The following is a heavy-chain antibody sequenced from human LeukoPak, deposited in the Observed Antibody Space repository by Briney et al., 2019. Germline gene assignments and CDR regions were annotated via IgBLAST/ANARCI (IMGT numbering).Heavy chain of an antibody. J-gene: IGHJ5*02. CDR3: ARLVYRGYSYGGWFDP. Sequence: PSETLSLTCTVSGGSISSYYWSWIRQPPGKGLEWIGYIYYSGSTYYNPSLKSRVTISVDTSKNQFSLKLSSVTAADTAVYYCARLVYRGYSYGGWFDPWGQGTLVTVSS. V-gene: IGHV4-59*08. D-gene: IGHD5-18*01. CDR2: IYYSGST. CDR1: GGSISSYY.